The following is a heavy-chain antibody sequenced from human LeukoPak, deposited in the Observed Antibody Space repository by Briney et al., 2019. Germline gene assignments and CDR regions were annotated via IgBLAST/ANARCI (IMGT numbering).Heavy chain of an antibody. Sequence: SETLSLTCTVSGGSISSYYWSWIRQPPGKGLEWIGYIYYSGSTNYNPSLKSRVTISVDTSKNQFSLKLSSVTAADTAVYYCASDLTYLYSSSWYPVDYGMDVWGQGTTVTVSS. CDR2: IYYSGST. CDR3: ASDLTYLYSSSWYPVDYGMDV. CDR1: GGSISSYY. J-gene: IGHJ6*02. D-gene: IGHD6-13*01. V-gene: IGHV4-59*12.